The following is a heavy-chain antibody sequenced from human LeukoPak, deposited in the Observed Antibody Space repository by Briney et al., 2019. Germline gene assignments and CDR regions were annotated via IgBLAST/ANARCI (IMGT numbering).Heavy chain of an antibody. CDR3: ARWGDSSGYYYLDY. D-gene: IGHD3-22*01. J-gene: IGHJ4*02. V-gene: IGHV3-7*01. CDR1: GFTFSSYW. Sequence: GGPLRLSCAASGFTFSSYWMSWVRQAPGKGLEWVANIKQDGSEKYYVDSVKGRFTISRDNAKNSLYLQMNSLRAEDTAVYYCARWGDSSGYYYLDYWGQGTLVTVSS. CDR2: IKQDGSEK.